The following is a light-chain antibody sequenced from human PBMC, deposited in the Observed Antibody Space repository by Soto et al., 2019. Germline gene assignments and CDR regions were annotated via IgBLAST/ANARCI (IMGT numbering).Light chain of an antibody. CDR3: ISYTTSSTVI. Sequence: SALTQPDSVPGSPGQSITISCTGTNNDIGNYKYVSWYQQHPGKDPKLLIYEISNRPSGISHRVSGSKSGNTASLTISVVQVEDEAHYHCISYTTSSTVIFGGGTELTVL. CDR1: NNDIGNYKY. V-gene: IGLV2-14*01. CDR2: EIS. J-gene: IGLJ2*01.